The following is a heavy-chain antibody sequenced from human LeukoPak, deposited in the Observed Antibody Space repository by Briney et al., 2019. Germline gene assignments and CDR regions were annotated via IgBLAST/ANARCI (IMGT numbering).Heavy chain of an antibody. CDR3: VRGDCGDYTLFDY. Sequence: PGRSLRLSCAASGFTFSSYAMHWVRQAPGKGLEWVAVISYDGSNKYYADSVKGRFTISRDNSKNTLYLQMNSLRAEDTAVYYCVRGDCGDYTLFDYWGQGTLVTVSS. CDR1: GFTFSSYA. J-gene: IGHJ4*02. CDR2: ISYDGSNK. V-gene: IGHV3-30*14. D-gene: IGHD4-17*01.